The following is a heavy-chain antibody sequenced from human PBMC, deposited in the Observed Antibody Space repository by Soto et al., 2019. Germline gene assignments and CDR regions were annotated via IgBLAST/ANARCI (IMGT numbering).Heavy chain of an antibody. CDR1: GGSISSGGYY. V-gene: IGHV4-31*01. CDR2: IYYSGST. J-gene: IGHJ6*02. CDR3: AGSGYSYGYHYYYYGMDV. D-gene: IGHD5-18*01. Sequence: SETLSLTCTVSGGSISSGGYYWSWIRQHPGKGLEWIGYIYYSGSTYYNPSLKSPVTISVDTSKNQFSLKLSSVTAADTAVYYCAGSGYSYGYHYYYYGMDVWGQGTTVTVSS.